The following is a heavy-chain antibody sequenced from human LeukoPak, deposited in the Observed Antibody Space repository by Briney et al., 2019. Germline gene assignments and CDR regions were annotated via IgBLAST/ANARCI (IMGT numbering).Heavy chain of an antibody. J-gene: IGHJ6*03. D-gene: IGHD3-22*01. CDR1: GGSISSHY. V-gene: IGHV4-59*11. CDR2: IYYAGST. Sequence: MPSETLSLTCTVSGGSISSHYWSWMRQPPGKGLEWIGYIYYAGSTNYNPSLKSRVTISVDTSKNQFLLNLRSVTAADTAIYYCARASFDSVYYFYMDVWGKGTKVTVSS. CDR3: ARASFDSVYYFYMDV.